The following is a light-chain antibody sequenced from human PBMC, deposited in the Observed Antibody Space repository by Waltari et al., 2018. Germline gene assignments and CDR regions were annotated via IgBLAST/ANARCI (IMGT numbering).Light chain of an antibody. CDR3: SSYTSSSSYV. CDR2: EVS. V-gene: IGLV2-14*01. CDR1: SSDVGSYSY. Sequence: QSALTQPASVSGCPGQSLTISCTGTSSDVGSYSYVSWYQQHPGKAPKLMIYEVSNRPSGVSSRFSGSKSGNTASLTISGLQAEDEADYYCSSYTSSSSYVFGTGTKVTVL. J-gene: IGLJ1*01.